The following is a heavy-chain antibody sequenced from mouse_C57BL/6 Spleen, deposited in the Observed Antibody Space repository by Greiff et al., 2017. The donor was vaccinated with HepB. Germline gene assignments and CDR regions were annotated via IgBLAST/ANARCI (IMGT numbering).Heavy chain of an antibody. CDR1: GYTFTSYD. CDR2: IYPRDGST. D-gene: IGHD2-4*01. J-gene: IGHJ4*01. CDR3: ARNDYDEGDYYAMDY. V-gene: IGHV1-85*01. Sequence: QVQLQQSGPELVKPGASVKLSCKASGYTFTSYDINWVKQRPGQGLEWIGWIYPRDGSTKYNEKFKGKATLTVDTSSSTAYMELHSLTSEDSAVYFCARNDYDEGDYYAMDYWGQGTSVTVSS.